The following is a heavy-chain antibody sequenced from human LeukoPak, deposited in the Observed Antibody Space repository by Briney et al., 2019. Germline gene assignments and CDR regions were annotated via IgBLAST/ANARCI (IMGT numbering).Heavy chain of an antibody. Sequence: GGSLRPSCAASGFTVSSNYMSWVRQAPGKGLEWVSVIYSGGSTYYADSVKGRFTISRDNSKNTLYLQMNSLRAEDTAVYYCARETVNGNSPGYWGQGTLVTVSS. J-gene: IGHJ4*02. CDR2: IYSGGST. V-gene: IGHV3-66*01. CDR1: GFTVSSNY. D-gene: IGHD4-23*01. CDR3: ARETVNGNSPGY.